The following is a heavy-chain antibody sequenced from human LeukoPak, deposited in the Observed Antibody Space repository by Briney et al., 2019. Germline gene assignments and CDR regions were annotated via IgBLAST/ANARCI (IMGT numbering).Heavy chain of an antibody. J-gene: IGHJ4*02. D-gene: IGHD3-10*01. CDR2: IYHSGST. CDR1: GGSISSSNW. CDR3: AGTKPSSGSYYNGFGDY. Sequence: PSETLSLTCAVSGGSISSSNWWSWVRQPPGKGLEWIGEIYHSGSTNYNPSLKSRVTISVDKSKNQFSLKLSSVTAADTAVYYCAGTKPSSGSYYNGFGDYWGQGTLVTVSS. V-gene: IGHV4-4*02.